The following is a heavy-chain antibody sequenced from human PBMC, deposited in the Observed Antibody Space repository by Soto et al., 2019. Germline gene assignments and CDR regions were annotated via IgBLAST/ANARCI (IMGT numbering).Heavy chain of an antibody. V-gene: IGHV5-10-1*01. CDR2: IDPGDSST. D-gene: IGHD1-26*01. CDR1: GYSFTTYW. CDR3: ARLEKWYYNYYGLDV. J-gene: IGHJ6*02. Sequence: GESLKISCQGSGYSFTTYWISWVRQMPGKGLEWMGKIDPGDSSTNYSPSFRGHITISVDRSINTAHLQFSSLKAADTAVYYCARLEKWYYNYYGLDVWGQGTMVTVSS.